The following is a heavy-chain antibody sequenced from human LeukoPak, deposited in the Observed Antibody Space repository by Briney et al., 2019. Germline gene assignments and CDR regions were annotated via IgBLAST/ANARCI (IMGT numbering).Heavy chain of an antibody. J-gene: IGHJ4*02. CDR1: GFTFSSYG. CDR2: ISYDGSNK. Sequence: GGSLRLSCAASGFTFSSYGMHWVRQAPGKGLEWVAVISYDGSNKYYADSVKGRFTISRDNSKNTLYLQMSSLRAEDTAVYYCANGLGGSAAEFDYWGQGTLVTVSS. D-gene: IGHD1-26*01. V-gene: IGHV3-30*18. CDR3: ANGLGGSAAEFDY.